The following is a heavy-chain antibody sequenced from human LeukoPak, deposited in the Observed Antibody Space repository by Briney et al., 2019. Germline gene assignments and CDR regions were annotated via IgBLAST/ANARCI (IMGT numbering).Heavy chain of an antibody. CDR2: ISSSSSYI. D-gene: IGHD3-22*01. CDR1: GFTFSSYA. J-gene: IGHJ4*02. Sequence: PGGSLRLSCAASGFTFSSYAMSWVRQAPGKGLEWVSSISSSSSYIYYADSVKGRFTISRDNAKNSLYLQMNSLRAEDTAVYYCAREVAHSSGYPKRATYWGQGTLVTVSS. CDR3: AREVAHSSGYPKRATY. V-gene: IGHV3-21*01.